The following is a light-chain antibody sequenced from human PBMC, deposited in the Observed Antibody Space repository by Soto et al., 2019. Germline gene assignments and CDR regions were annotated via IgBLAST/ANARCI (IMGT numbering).Light chain of an antibody. J-gene: IGKJ5*01. Sequence: EVVMAQSPATLSVSPGERATLSCRASESVSRNLAWYQQKPGQAPRLLIYDTSNRATGVPARFSGSGSGTDFTLTISSLEPEDFAVYYCQQRSSWPPTFGQGTRLEIK. CDR3: QQRSSWPPT. V-gene: IGKV3-11*01. CDR2: DTS. CDR1: ESVSRN.